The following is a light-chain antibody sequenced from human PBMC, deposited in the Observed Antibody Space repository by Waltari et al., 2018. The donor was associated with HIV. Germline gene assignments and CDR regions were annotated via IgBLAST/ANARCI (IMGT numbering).Light chain of an antibody. J-gene: IGKJ1*01. CDR1: QSLLYSSNNKNF. CDR3: QQYYNTLWT. Sequence: DIVMTQSPDSLVVSLGERATLNCKSSQSLLYSSNNKNFLVWYQQKPRQPPKLLIYWASIRESGVPDRFSASGSGTDFTLTINSLQAEDVAVYYCQQYYNTLWTFGQGTKVEIK. CDR2: WAS. V-gene: IGKV4-1*01.